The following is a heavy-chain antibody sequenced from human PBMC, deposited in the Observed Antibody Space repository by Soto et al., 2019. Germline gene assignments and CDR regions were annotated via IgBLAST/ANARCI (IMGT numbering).Heavy chain of an antibody. J-gene: IGHJ3*02. V-gene: IGHV5-51*01. Sequence: PGESLKVSWNGSGYRFTNYWGGWVRQMPWKGLEWMGIIYPGDSDTRYSPSFQGQVTISADKSISTAYLQWSSLKASDTAMYYCARMEYYYDSSGYDDAFDIWGQGTMGTVSS. CDR1: GYRFTNYW. D-gene: IGHD3-22*01. CDR2: IYPGDSDT. CDR3: ARMEYYYDSSGYDDAFDI.